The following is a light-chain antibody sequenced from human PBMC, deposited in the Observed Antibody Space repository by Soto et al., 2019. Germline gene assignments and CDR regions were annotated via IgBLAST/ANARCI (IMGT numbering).Light chain of an antibody. CDR2: EVS. V-gene: IGLV2-14*01. J-gene: IGLJ3*02. CDR1: SSDVGAYRY. CDR3: ASYSSSAPWV. Sequence: QSVLTQPAAVSGSPGQSITISCTGTSSDVGAYRYVSWYQHHPGKPPKLILYEVSYRPSGVSHRFSGSKSANTASLTISGLQPEDEADYYCASYSSSAPWVFGGGTKVTVL.